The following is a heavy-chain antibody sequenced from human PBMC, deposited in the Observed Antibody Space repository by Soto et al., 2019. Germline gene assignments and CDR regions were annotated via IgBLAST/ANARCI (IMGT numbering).Heavy chain of an antibody. J-gene: IGHJ4*02. Sequence: EVQLVESGGGLVKPGGSLRLSCAASGFTFSSYSMNWVRQAPGKGLEWVSSISSSSSYIYYADSVKGRFTISRDNAKNSLYQQMNSLRAEDTAVYYCARARGGTGTTIDYWGQGTLVTVSS. CDR1: GFTFSSYS. D-gene: IGHD1-7*01. CDR2: ISSSSSYI. V-gene: IGHV3-21*01. CDR3: ARARGGTGTTIDY.